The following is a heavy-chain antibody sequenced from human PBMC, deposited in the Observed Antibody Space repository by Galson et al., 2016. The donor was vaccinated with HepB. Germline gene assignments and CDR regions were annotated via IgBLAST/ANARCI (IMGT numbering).Heavy chain of an antibody. V-gene: IGHV4-4*07. CDR2: IRTSGRT. Sequence: ETLSLTCTVSGDSISSYCWSWMRQPAGKGLKWIGRIRTSGRTIYHPALRSRVTMSIDTSKNQFSLKLSSVTAADTAVYYCAREITGWPKDYFDSWGQGTLLTVSS. CDR3: AREITGWPKDYFDS. J-gene: IGHJ4*02. CDR1: GDSISSYC. D-gene: IGHD1-20*01.